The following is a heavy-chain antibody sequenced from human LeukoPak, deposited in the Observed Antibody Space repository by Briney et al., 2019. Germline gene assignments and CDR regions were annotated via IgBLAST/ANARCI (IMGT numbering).Heavy chain of an antibody. CDR3: AKAYSSSYYNWFDP. V-gene: IGHV3-74*01. Sequence: GGSLRLSCAASGFTFSTSWMHWVRQDPEKGLVWVSRINSDGSSPSYADSVRGRFTISRDNAKSTLYLQMNSLRVEDTAVYYCAKAYSSSYYNWFDPWGQGTLVTGSS. CDR1: GFTFSTSW. J-gene: IGHJ5*02. CDR2: INSDGSSP. D-gene: IGHD6-13*01.